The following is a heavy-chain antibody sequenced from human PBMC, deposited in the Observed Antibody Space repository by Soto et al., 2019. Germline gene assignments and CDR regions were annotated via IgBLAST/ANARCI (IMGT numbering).Heavy chain of an antibody. D-gene: IGHD5-12*01. Sequence: SETLSLTCAVSGGSISSSACYWGGLRQPPGKGLEWIGGICYSGSPNYNPSLKSRVTLSVDTSKNQCSLKLSSVTAADTAVYYCARLDIVATSFDYWGQGTLVSVSS. CDR2: ICYSGSP. J-gene: IGHJ4*02. CDR1: GGSISSSACY. CDR3: ARLDIVATSFDY. V-gene: IGHV4-39*07.